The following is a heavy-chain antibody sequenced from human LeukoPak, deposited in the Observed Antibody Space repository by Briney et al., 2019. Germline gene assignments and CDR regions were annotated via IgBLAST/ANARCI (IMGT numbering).Heavy chain of an antibody. V-gene: IGHV3-30-3*01. Sequence: GGSLRLSCAASGFTFSSYAMPWVRQAPGKGLEWVAVISYDGSNKYYADSVKGRFTISRDNSKNTLYLQMNSLRAEDTAVYYCARERYCSGGSCSRGFDPWGQGTLVTVSS. CDR2: ISYDGSNK. CDR3: ARERYCSGGSCSRGFDP. D-gene: IGHD2-15*01. CDR1: GFTFSSYA. J-gene: IGHJ5*02.